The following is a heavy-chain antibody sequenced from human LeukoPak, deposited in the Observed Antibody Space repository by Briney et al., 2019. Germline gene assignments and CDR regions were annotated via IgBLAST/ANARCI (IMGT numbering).Heavy chain of an antibody. Sequence: SETLSLTCAVYGGSFSGYYWSWIRQPPGKGLEWIGEINHSGSTNYNPSLKSRVTISVDTSKNQFSLKLSSVTAADTAVYYCARHRSGWLQSSFDYWGQGTLVT. CDR2: INHSGST. CDR1: GGSFSGYY. V-gene: IGHV4-34*01. D-gene: IGHD5-24*01. CDR3: ARHRSGWLQSSFDY. J-gene: IGHJ4*02.